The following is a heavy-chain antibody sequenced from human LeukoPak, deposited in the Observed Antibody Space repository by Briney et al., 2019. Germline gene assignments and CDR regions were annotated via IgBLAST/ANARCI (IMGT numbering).Heavy chain of an antibody. CDR2: ISGSGDST. CDR3: TKWSGFGDD. J-gene: IGHJ4*02. V-gene: IGHV3-23*01. Sequence: GGSLRLSCAASGFTFSSNSMTWVRQTPGKGLEWVSGISGSGDSTFYADSVKGRFTISRDNSWNTLYLQMSSLRPEDTAVYYCTKWSGFGDDWGQGTLVTVSS. CDR1: GFTFSSNS. D-gene: IGHD3-10*01.